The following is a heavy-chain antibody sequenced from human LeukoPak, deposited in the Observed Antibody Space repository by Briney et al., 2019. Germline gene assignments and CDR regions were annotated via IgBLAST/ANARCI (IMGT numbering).Heavy chain of an antibody. CDR2: IIPRFGTA. CDR1: GGTFSTYA. V-gene: IGHV1-69*01. Sequence: SVTVSCKASGGTFSTYAINWVRQAPGQGLQWVGGIIPRFGTADYAQKFQGRVTITADESTSTAYMELTSLRSEDTAVYYCARDRSGGGGYDPESYYYYGMDVWGQGTTVTVSS. D-gene: IGHD5-12*01. CDR3: ARDRSGGGGYDPESYYYYGMDV. J-gene: IGHJ6*02.